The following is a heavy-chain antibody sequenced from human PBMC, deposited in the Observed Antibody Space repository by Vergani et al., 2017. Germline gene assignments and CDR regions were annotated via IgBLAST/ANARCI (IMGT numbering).Heavy chain of an antibody. CDR2: ISGSGGST. CDR3: AREEVADYYDSSGYYLIDY. CDR1: GFTFSSYA. J-gene: IGHJ4*02. V-gene: IGHV3-23*01. Sequence: EVQLLESGGGLVQPGGSLRLSCAASGFTFSSYAMSWVRQAPGKGLEWVSAISGSGGSTYYADSVKGRFTISRDNSKNTLYLQMNSLRAEDTAVYYCAREEVADYYDSSGYYLIDYWGQGTLVTVSS. D-gene: IGHD3-22*01.